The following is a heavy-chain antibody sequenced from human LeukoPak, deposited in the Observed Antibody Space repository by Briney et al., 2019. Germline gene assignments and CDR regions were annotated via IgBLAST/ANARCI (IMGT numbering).Heavy chain of an antibody. J-gene: IGHJ4*02. CDR3: ARGDGYNFFDS. CDR2: IYIDGNT. Sequence: GGSLRLSSAASGFTVSRNYMSWVRQAPGKGLEWVSVIYIDGNTYYADSVRGRFTISRDNSKNTVYLQMNSLRAEDTAVYYCARGDGYNFFDSWGQGTMVTVSS. D-gene: IGHD5-24*01. CDR1: GFTVSRNY. V-gene: IGHV3-66*01.